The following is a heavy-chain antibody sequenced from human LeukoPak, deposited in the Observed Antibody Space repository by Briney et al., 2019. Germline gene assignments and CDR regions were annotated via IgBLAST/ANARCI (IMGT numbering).Heavy chain of an antibody. D-gene: IGHD3-10*01. CDR1: AYTLTRYY. J-gene: IGHJ4*02. V-gene: IGHV1-2*02. CDR3: ARDRTLHGSGSYYFDY. CDR2: INPNSGGT. Sequence: ASVTVSCKASAYTLTRYYMHWVRQAPGQGLEWIGWINPNSGGTNYAQKFQGRVTMTRDTAISTAYMELSRLSSDDTAVYYCARDRTLHGSGSYYFDYWGQGTLVTVSS.